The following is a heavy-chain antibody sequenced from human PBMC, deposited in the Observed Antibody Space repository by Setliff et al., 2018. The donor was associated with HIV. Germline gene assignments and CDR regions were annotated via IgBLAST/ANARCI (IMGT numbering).Heavy chain of an antibody. CDR3: ARSDSGWPHYQYHHMDV. CDR1: GGTFSSFG. CDR2: IIPVFGKV. D-gene: IGHD6-19*01. J-gene: IGHJ6*04. V-gene: IGHV1-69*13. Sequence: ASVKVSCKASGGTFSSFGINWIRQAPGQGLEWMGGIIPVFGKVEYAQRLQGRVKITADESTSTAYMEMSSLRSEDMAIYYCARSDSGWPHYQYHHMDVWGKGTTVTVSS.